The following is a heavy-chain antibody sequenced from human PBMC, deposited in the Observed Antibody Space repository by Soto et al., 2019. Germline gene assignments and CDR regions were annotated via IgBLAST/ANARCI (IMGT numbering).Heavy chain of an antibody. J-gene: IGHJ4*02. CDR2: IYYSGST. CDR1: GGSISSYY. Sequence: PSETLSLTCTVSGGSISSYYWSWIRQPPGKGLEWIGYIYYSGSTNYNPSLKSRVTISVDTSKNQFSLKLSSVTAADTAVYYCARGVAGIPYYFDSWGQGTLVTVSS. V-gene: IGHV4-59*01. CDR3: ARGVAGIPYYFDS. D-gene: IGHD6-19*01.